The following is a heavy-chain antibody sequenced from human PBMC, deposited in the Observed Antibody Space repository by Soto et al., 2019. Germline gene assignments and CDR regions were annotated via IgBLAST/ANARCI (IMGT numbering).Heavy chain of an antibody. Sequence: PGGSLRLSCAAAGFTFSSYAMSWVRQAPVKGLEWVSAISGSGGSTYYADSVKGRFTISRDNSKNTLYLQMNSLRAEDTAVYYCAKDSSRVVPAAIIDYWGQGTLVTVSS. D-gene: IGHD2-2*02. CDR1: GFTFSSYA. CDR3: AKDSSRVVPAAIIDY. V-gene: IGHV3-23*01. J-gene: IGHJ4*02. CDR2: ISGSGGST.